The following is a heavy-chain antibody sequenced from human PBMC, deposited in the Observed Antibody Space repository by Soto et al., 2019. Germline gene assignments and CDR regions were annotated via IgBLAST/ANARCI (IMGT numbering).Heavy chain of an antibody. D-gene: IGHD3-16*02. V-gene: IGHV3-11*06. CDR2: ISSSSSYT. CDR1: GFTFSDYY. CDR3: ARAYRLGELSQPFDY. Sequence: QVQLVESGGGLVKPGGSLRLSCAASGFTFSDYYMSWIRQAPGKGLEWVSYISSSSSYTNYADSVKGRFTISRDNAKNSLYLQMNSLRAEDTAVYYCARAYRLGELSQPFDYWGQGTLVTVSS. J-gene: IGHJ4*02.